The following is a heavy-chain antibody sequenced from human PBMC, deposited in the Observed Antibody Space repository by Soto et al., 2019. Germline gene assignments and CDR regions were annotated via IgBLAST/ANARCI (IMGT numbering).Heavy chain of an antibody. CDR1: GFTFSSYA. CDR2: ISYDGSNK. V-gene: IGHV3-30-3*01. Sequence: HPGGSLRLSCAASGFTFSSYAMHWVRQAPGKGLEWVAVISYDGSNKYYADSVKGRFTISRDNSKNTLYLQMNSLRAEDTAVYYCARLITIFGVADFDYWGQGTLVTVSS. CDR3: ARLITIFGVADFDY. D-gene: IGHD3-3*01. J-gene: IGHJ4*02.